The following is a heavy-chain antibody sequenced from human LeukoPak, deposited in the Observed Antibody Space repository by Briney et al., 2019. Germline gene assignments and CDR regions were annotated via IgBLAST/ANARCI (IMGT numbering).Heavy chain of an antibody. CDR2: ISSKGGST. D-gene: IGHD5-18*01. J-gene: IGHJ4*02. CDR3: ARDGGYSYGYPDY. CDR1: GFTFSSYA. Sequence: GGSLRLSCAASGFTFSSYAMHWVRQAPGKGLEYVSAISSKGGSTYYANSVKGRFTISRDNSKNTLYLQMGSLRAEDMAVYYCARDGGYSYGYPDYWGQGTLVTVSS. V-gene: IGHV3-64*01.